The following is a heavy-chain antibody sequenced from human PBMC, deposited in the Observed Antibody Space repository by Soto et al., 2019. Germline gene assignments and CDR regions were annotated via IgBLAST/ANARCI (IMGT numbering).Heavy chain of an antibody. V-gene: IGHV4-4*02. CDR2: ISHSGTT. CDR3: ARRDDCSNGVCFMNYFDS. J-gene: IGHJ4*02. D-gene: IGHD2-8*01. Sequence: SETLSLTCAVSGDSISGRNWWSWVRQSPGKGLEWIGEISHSGTTNYNPSLKSRVTTSLDKSKRQFSLKVTSVTAADTAVYYCARRDDCSNGVCFMNYFDSWGQGILVTVSS. CDR1: GDSISGRNW.